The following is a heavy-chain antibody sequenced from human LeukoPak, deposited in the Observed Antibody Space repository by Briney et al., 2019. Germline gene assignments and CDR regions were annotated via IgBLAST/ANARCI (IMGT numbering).Heavy chain of an antibody. D-gene: IGHD4-17*01. J-gene: IGHJ4*02. CDR1: GGSISSGSYY. V-gene: IGHV4-61*02. CDR2: IYTSGST. Sequence: SQTLSLTCIVSGGSISSGSYYWSWIRQPAGKGLEWIGRIYTSGSTNYNPSLKSRVTISVDTSKNQFSLKLSSVAAADTAVYYCAGLSVTTYYFDYWGQGTLVTVSS. CDR3: AGLSVTTYYFDY.